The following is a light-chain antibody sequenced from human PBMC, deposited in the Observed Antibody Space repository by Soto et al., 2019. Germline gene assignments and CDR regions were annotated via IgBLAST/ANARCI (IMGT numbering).Light chain of an antibody. CDR2: AAS. J-gene: IGKJ1*01. CDR1: ESVTSS. V-gene: IGKV3-15*01. Sequence: EIVMTQSPATLSVSPGDRATLSCRASESVTSSLAWYQQQPGQPPRLLIYAASTRATDVPARFSGGGSETEFTLTISSLQSEDFTVYFCQQYNIWRLWTLGQGTKVEIK. CDR3: QQYNIWRLWT.